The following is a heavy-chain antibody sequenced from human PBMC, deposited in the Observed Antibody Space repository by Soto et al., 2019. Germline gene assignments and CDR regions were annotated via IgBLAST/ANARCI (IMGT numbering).Heavy chain of an antibody. CDR2: AGPSGSST. CDR1: GFTFGSYA. V-gene: IGHV3-23*01. Sequence: PGGSLRLSCAASGFTFGSYAMSWVRLAPGKGLEWVSVAGPSGSSTFYADSVRGRFTISRDNVENTLYLQMNSLRVADTALYFCARTYYYDSTGYYRTFDYWGQGTLVTASS. J-gene: IGHJ4*02. D-gene: IGHD3-22*01. CDR3: ARTYYYDSTGYYRTFDY.